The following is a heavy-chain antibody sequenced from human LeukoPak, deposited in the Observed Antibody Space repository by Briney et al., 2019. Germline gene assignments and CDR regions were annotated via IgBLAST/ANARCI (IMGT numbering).Heavy chain of an antibody. J-gene: IGHJ4*02. D-gene: IGHD6-13*01. CDR1: GFTFSSYG. CDR2: IWYDGSNK. V-gene: IGHV3-33*01. CDR3: ARVPWGIAAAKDLDSDY. Sequence: GGSLRLSCAASGFTFSSYGMHWVRQAPGKGLEWVAVIWYDGSNKYYADSVKGRFTISRDNSKNTLYLQMNSLRAEDTAVYYCARVPWGIAAAKDLDSDYWGQGTLVTVSS.